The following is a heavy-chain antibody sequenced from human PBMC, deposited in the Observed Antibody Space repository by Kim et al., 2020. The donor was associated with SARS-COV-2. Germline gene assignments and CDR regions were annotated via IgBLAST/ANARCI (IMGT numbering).Heavy chain of an antibody. J-gene: IGHJ4*02. CDR1: GFTFSSYS. CDR3: ARGGRGFRTRLLDY. CDR2: ISSSSSYI. Sequence: GGSLRLSCAASGFTFSSYSMNWVRQAPGKGLEWVSSISSSSSYIYYADSVKGRFTISRDNAKNSLYLQMNSLRAEDTAVYYCARGGRGFRTRLLDYWGQGTLVTVSS. V-gene: IGHV3-21*01. D-gene: IGHD2-21*01.